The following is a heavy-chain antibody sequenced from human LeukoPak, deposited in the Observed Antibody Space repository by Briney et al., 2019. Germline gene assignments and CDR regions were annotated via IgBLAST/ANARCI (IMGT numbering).Heavy chain of an antibody. CDR3: ARHLVGATTGFYFDY. Sequence: PSETLSLTCTVSGGSISSYYWSWIRQPPGKGLEWIGSIYYSGSTYYNPSLKSRVTISVDTSKNQFSLKLSSVTAADTAVYYCARHLVGATTGFYFDYWGQGTLVTVSS. CDR2: IYYSGST. J-gene: IGHJ4*02. CDR1: GGSISSYY. D-gene: IGHD1-26*01. V-gene: IGHV4-59*05.